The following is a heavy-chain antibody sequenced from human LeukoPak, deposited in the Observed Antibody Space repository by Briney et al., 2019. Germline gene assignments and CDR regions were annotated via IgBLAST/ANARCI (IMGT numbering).Heavy chain of an antibody. CDR1: GFTFTSYG. CDR3: AKDLKSVVAATLFDY. CDR2: ISGSGGST. V-gene: IGHV3-23*01. Sequence: GGSLRLSCAASGFTFTSYGVTWVRQAPGKGLEWVSVISGSGGSTYYADSVKGRFTISRDNSKNTLYLQMNSLRAEDTAVYYCAKDLKSVVAATLFDYWGQGTLVTVSS. D-gene: IGHD2-15*01. J-gene: IGHJ4*02.